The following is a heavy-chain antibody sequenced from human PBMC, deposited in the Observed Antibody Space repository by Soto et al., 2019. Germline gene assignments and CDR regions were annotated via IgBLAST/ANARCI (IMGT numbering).Heavy chain of an antibody. Sequence: PGGSLRLSCAASGFTFSSYSMNWVRQAPGKGLEWVSSISSSSSYIYYADSVKGRFTISRDNAKNSLYLQMDSLRAEDTAVYYCARALAIKWELLSTHYWGQGTLVTVSS. CDR2: ISSSSSYI. CDR1: GFTFSSYS. J-gene: IGHJ4*02. V-gene: IGHV3-21*01. D-gene: IGHD1-26*01. CDR3: ARALAIKWELLSTHY.